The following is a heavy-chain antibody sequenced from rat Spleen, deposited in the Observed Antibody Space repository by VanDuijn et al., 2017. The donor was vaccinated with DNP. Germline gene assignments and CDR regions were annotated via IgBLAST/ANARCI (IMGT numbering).Heavy chain of an antibody. V-gene: IGHV5-22*01. CDR3: ARHVLPLRVWDY. J-gene: IGHJ2*01. D-gene: IGHD1-4*01. CDR1: GFTFSDYY. Sequence: EVLLVESGGGLVQPGGSLKLSCAASGFTFSDYYMAWVRQAPTKGLEWVAYTNYDGGSTYNGDSVKGRFTISRDNAKSTLYLQMNSLRSEDMATYYCARHVLPLRVWDYWGQGVVVTVSS. CDR2: TNYDGGST.